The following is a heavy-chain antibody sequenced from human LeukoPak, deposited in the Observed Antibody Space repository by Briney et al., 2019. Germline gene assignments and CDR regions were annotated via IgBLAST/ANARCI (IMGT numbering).Heavy chain of an antibody. Sequence: GGSLRLSCAASGFTFSSYGMSWVRQAPGKGLEWVSGVSGSGGSTYYGDSVKGRFTISRYNSKNTLYLQMNSLRAEDTAVYYCAKSGRDYGDFWYFDLWGRGSLVTVSS. D-gene: IGHD4-17*01. CDR3: AKSGRDYGDFWYFDL. J-gene: IGHJ2*01. CDR2: VSGSGGST. CDR1: GFTFSSYG. V-gene: IGHV3-23*01.